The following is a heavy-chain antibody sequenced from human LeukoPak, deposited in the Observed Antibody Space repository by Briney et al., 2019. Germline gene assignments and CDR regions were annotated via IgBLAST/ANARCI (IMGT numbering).Heavy chain of an antibody. J-gene: IGHJ4*02. CDR3: AKDLNYDFWSGLGN. D-gene: IGHD3-3*01. CDR2: ISYDGTNK. V-gene: IGHV3-30*18. Sequence: GGSLRLSCSASGFTFSSYGMHWVRQAPGKGLEWMAVISYDGTNKYYADSVKGRFTISRDNSKNTLYLQMNSLRAEDTAVYYCAKDLNYDFWSGLGNWGQGTLDTVSS. CDR1: GFTFSSYG.